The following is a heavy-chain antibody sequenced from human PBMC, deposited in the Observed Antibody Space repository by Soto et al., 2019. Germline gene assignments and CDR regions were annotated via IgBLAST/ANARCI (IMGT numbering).Heavy chain of an antibody. V-gene: IGHV1-69*13. CDR3: ATERGDYGGNPAPYYYYGMDV. Sequence: SVKVSCKASGGTLSSYAISWVRQAPGQGLEWMGGIIPIFGTANYAQKLQGRVTITADESTSTAYMELSSLRSEDTAVYYCATERGDYGGNPAPYYYYGMDVWGQGTTVTVSS. D-gene: IGHD4-17*01. J-gene: IGHJ6*02. CDR2: IIPIFGTA. CDR1: GGTLSSYA.